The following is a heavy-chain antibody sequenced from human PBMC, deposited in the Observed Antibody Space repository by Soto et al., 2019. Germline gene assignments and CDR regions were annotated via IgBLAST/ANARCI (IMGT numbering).Heavy chain of an antibody. CDR2: IYPGDSDT. V-gene: IGHV5-51*01. Sequence: PGESLKISCKGSGYSFTSYWIGWVRQMPGKGLEWMGIIYPGDSDTRYSPSFQGQVTISADKSISTAYLQWSSLKASDTAMYYCARVLVPAAMGYYYYGMAVWSQGTTVTVSS. CDR1: GYSFTSYW. D-gene: IGHD2-2*01. CDR3: ARVLVPAAMGYYYYGMAV. J-gene: IGHJ6*02.